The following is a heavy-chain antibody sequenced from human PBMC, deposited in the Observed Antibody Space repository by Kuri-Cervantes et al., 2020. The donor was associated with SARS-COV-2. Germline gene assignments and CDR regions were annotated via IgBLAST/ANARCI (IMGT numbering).Heavy chain of an antibody. CDR2: INHSGST. CDR1: GFTFSNAW. Sequence: GSLRLSCAASGFTFSNAWMNWIRQPPGKGLEWIGEINHSGSTYYNPSLKSRVTISVDTSKNQFSLKLSSVTAADTAVYYCAREDSSSWLYSYDYWGQGTLVTVSS. D-gene: IGHD6-13*01. CDR3: AREDSSSWLYSYDY. V-gene: IGHV4-34*01. J-gene: IGHJ4*02.